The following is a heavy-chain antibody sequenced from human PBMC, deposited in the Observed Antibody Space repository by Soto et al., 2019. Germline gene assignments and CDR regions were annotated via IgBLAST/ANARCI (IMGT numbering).Heavy chain of an antibody. Sequence: SETLSLTCTVPGGSISSRGYYCSWIRQFPGKGLEWIGYISYSESTDYNPSLKSRVTISADTSTNQFSLKLSSVTAADTAVYYCAGGNDYAKIGYWGQGAQVTVSS. V-gene: IGHV4-31*03. J-gene: IGHJ4*02. CDR3: AGGNDYAKIGY. D-gene: IGHD4-17*01. CDR2: ISYSEST. CDR1: GGSISSRGYY.